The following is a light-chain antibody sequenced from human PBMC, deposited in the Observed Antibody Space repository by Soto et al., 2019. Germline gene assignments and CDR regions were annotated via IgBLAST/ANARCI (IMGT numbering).Light chain of an antibody. V-gene: IGLV1-51*01. CDR3: GSWDSSLSAYV. CDR1: NSNIGNNY. CDR2: DNN. J-gene: IGLJ1*01. Sequence: QSVLTQPPSVSAAPGQKVTISCSGSNSNIGNNYVSWYQQLPGTAPKLLIFDNNKRPSGIPDRFSGSKSGTSATLGITGFQTGDEADYYCGSWDSSLSAYVFGTGTKVTV.